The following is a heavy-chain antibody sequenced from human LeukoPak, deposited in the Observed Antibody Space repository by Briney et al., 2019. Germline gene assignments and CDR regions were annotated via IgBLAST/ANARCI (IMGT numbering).Heavy chain of an antibody. CDR3: ARGSVRDGYNYWFDP. D-gene: IGHD5-24*01. V-gene: IGHV1-8*01. CDR2: MNPNSGNT. CDR1: GYTFTSYD. J-gene: IGHJ5*02. Sequence: GASVKVSCKASGYTFTSYDINWVRQAPGQGLEWMGWMNPNSGNTGYAQKFQGRVTMTRNTSISTAYMELSSLRSEDTAVYYCARGSVRDGYNYWFDPWGQGTLVTVSS.